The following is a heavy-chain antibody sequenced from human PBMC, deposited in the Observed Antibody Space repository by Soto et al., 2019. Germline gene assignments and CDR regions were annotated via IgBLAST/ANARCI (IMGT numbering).Heavy chain of an antibody. CDR3: AKDLGYCSGGSCRTFDY. Sequence: QVQLVESGGGVVQPGRSLRLSSAAPGFTFSSYGMHWVRQAPGKGLEWVAVISYDGSNKYYADSVKGRFTISRDNSKNTLYLQMNSLRAEDTAVYYCAKDLGYCSGGSCRTFDYWGQGTLVTVSS. D-gene: IGHD2-15*01. V-gene: IGHV3-30*18. CDR2: ISYDGSNK. J-gene: IGHJ4*02. CDR1: GFTFSSYG.